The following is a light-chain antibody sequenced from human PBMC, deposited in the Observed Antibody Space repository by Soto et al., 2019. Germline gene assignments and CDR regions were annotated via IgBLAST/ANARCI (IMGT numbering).Light chain of an antibody. CDR2: EVS. Sequence: QSVLTQPASVSGSPGQSITISCTGTSSDVGGYNYVSWYQQHPGKAPKLIIYEVSERPSGVPDRFSGSKSGNTASLTVSGLQAGDEAEYYCSSYAGTKTLVFGGGTKLTVL. V-gene: IGLV2-8*01. J-gene: IGLJ2*01. CDR1: SSDVGGYNY. CDR3: SSYAGTKTLV.